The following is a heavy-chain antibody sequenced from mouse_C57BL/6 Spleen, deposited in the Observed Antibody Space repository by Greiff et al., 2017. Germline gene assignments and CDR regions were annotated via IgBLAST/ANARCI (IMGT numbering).Heavy chain of an antibody. CDR3: TRGATIVTGGYFDV. CDR2: IDPEPGGT. V-gene: IGHV1-15*01. J-gene: IGHJ1*03. Sequence: QVQLQQSGAELVRPGASVTLSCKASGYTFTDYEMHWVKQTPVHGLEWIGAIDPEPGGTAYNQKFKGKAILTAAKSSSTAYMELRSLTSEDSAVYYCTRGATIVTGGYFDVWGTGTTVTVSS. D-gene: IGHD2-5*01. CDR1: GYTFTDYE.